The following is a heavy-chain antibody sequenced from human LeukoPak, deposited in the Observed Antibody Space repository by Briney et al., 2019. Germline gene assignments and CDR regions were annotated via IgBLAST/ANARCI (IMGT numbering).Heavy chain of an antibody. CDR1: GFTVSSNY. D-gene: IGHD2-8*01. Sequence: LRLSCSASGFTVSSNYMSWIRQPPGKGLEWSGEINHSGSTNYNPSLKSRVTISVDTSKNQFSLKLSSVTAADTAVYFCTRDRGYCTNGVCYYFDYWGQGTLVTVSS. CDR3: TRDRGYCTNGVCYYFDY. J-gene: IGHJ4*02. CDR2: INHSGST. V-gene: IGHV4-34*08.